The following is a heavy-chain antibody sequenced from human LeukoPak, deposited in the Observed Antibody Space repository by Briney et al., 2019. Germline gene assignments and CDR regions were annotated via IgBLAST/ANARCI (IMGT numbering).Heavy chain of an antibody. CDR1: GFTLSSYW. D-gene: IGHD6-19*01. J-gene: IGHJ4*02. CDR3: ARGISSGWYSPGIDY. Sequence: GGSLRLSCAASGFTLSSYWIYWVRQTPGKGLVWVSRINSDGSSTTYADSVKGRFTISRDNAKNTLFLQMNSLRVEDTAVYYCARGISSGWYSPGIDYWGQGTLVTVSS. V-gene: IGHV3-74*01. CDR2: INSDGSST.